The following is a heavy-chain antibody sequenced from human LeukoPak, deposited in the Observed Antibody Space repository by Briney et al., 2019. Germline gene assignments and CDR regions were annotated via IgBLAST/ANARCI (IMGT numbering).Heavy chain of an antibody. Sequence: PGGSLRLSCVVSAFNINNNYMNWVRQAPGKGLEWVSLIDNFGSIYYRDSVKGRFTISRDISKSTLYLQMNTLSAEDTAVYYCVGGTYYGSGGRPGYFDHWGQGILVTVSS. V-gene: IGHV3-53*01. D-gene: IGHD3-10*01. CDR3: VGGTYYGSGGRPGYFDH. J-gene: IGHJ4*02. CDR1: AFNINNNY. CDR2: IDNFGSI.